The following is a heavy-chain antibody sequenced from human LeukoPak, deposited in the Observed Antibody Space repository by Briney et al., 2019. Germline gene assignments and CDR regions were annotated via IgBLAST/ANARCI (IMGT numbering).Heavy chain of an antibody. V-gene: IGHV1-18*04. D-gene: IGHD3-10*01. CDR2: SSGYNGDT. J-gene: IGHJ4*02. Sequence: ASVKVSCKTSGYTXTTYAITWVRQAPGQGLEWMGWSSGYNGDTKSVQKIQGRVAMATDTSTTTAYMELRSLRYDDTAVYYCARDADGSGTLLDYWGQGTLVTVTS. CDR3: ARDADGSGTLLDY. CDR1: GYTXTTYA.